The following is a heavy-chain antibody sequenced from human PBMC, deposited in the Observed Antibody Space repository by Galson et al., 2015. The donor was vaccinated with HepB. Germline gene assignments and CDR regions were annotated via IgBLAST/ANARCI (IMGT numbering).Heavy chain of an antibody. V-gene: IGHV1-18*01. J-gene: IGHJ5*02. CDR1: GYTFTSYG. CDR2: ISAYNGNT. D-gene: IGHD6-19*01. CDR3: ARDMDIAVGQLNWFDP. Sequence: SVKVSCKAPGYTFTSYGISWVRQAPGQGLEWMGWISAYNGNTNYAQKLQGRVTMTTDTSTSTAYMELRSLRSDDTAVYYCARDMDIAVGQLNWFDPWGQGTLVTVSS.